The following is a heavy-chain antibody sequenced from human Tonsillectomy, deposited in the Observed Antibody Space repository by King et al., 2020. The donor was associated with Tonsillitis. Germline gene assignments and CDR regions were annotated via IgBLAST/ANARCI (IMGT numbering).Heavy chain of an antibody. CDR3: ARAELVTAVFDY. Sequence: VQLQESGPGLVKPSETLSLTCSVSGGSINSYYWNWIRLPPGKGLEWIGYVSHSGSTNYNPSLKSRVTISLDTSKNHFSVKLNSVTAADTAVYYCARAELVTAVFDYWGQGSLVTVSS. CDR2: VSHSGST. V-gene: IGHV4-59*12. D-gene: IGHD4-23*01. CDR1: GGSINSYY. J-gene: IGHJ4*02.